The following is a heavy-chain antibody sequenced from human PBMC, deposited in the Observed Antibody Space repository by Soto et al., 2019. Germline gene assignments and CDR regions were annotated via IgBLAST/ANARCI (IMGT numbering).Heavy chain of an antibody. J-gene: IGHJ3*02. V-gene: IGHV5-51*01. CDR3: ARRIAVDGTHAFDI. CDR1: GYSFTSYW. Sequence: GESLKSSCKGSGYSFTSYWIVWVLQMPGKGLEWMGIIYPGDSDTRYSPSFQGQVTISADKSISTAYLQWSSLKASDTAMYYCARRIAVDGTHAFDIWGQGTMVTVSS. D-gene: IGHD6-19*01. CDR2: IYPGDSDT.